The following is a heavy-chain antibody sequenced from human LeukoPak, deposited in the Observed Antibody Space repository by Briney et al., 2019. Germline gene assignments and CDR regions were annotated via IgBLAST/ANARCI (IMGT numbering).Heavy chain of an antibody. V-gene: IGHV1-2*02. D-gene: IGHD3/OR15-3a*01. J-gene: IGHJ4*02. CDR1: GYTFTGYY. CDR2: INPNSGGT. Sequence: ASVKVSCKASGYTFTGYYMHWVRQAPGQGLEWMGWINPNSGGTNYAQKFQGRVTMTRDTSISTAYMELSRLRSDDTAVYYCARVMDWGWRYSDYWGQGTLVTVSS. CDR3: ARVMDWGWRYSDY.